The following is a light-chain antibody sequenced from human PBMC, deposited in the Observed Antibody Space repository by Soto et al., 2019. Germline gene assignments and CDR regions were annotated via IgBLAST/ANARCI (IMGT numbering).Light chain of an antibody. V-gene: IGKV3-11*01. CDR3: QQRSNWPPGVT. CDR1: QSVSSY. CDR2: DAS. J-gene: IGKJ3*01. Sequence: EIVLTQSPAILSLSPGERATLSCRASQSVSSYLAWYQQKPGQAPRLLIYDASGRATGIPARFIGSGSGTDFTLTISSLEPEDFAVYYCQQRSNWPPGVTFGPGTKVDIK.